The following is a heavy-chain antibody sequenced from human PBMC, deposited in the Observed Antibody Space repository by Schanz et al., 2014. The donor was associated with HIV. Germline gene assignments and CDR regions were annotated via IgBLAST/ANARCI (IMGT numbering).Heavy chain of an antibody. J-gene: IGHJ6*02. CDR2: INPNSGGT. CDR1: GYTLNGYY. D-gene: IGHD3-16*01. Sequence: QVQLVQSGAEVKKPGSSVKVSCKASGYTLNGYYMHWVRQAPGQGLEWMGWINPNSGGTNYAQKFQGRVTMTRDTSISTAYMELTRLRYDDTAVYYCARDLMFTTPLLGMDVWGQGTTVTVSS. CDR3: ARDLMFTTPLLGMDV. V-gene: IGHV1-2*02.